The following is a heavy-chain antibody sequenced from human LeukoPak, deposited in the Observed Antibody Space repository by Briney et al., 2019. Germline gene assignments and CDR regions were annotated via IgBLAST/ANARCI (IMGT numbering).Heavy chain of an antibody. CDR3: ARGNTALV. D-gene: IGHD5-18*01. J-gene: IGHJ4*02. Sequence: SETLSLTCTVSGGSITSYYWNWIRQPPGKGLEWIGYIYYSGSTNYNPSLKSRVTISVDTSKNQFSLRLNSVTSADTAVYYCARGNTALVWGQGIPVTVSS. CDR1: GGSITSYY. CDR2: IYYSGST. V-gene: IGHV4-59*01.